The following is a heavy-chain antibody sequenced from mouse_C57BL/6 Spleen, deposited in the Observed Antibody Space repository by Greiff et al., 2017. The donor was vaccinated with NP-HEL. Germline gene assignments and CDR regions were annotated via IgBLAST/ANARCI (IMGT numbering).Heavy chain of an antibody. D-gene: IGHD2-1*01. CDR1: GYSITSGYY. CDR3: ARDPYGNYEAWFAY. J-gene: IGHJ3*01. Sequence: EVKLEESGPGLVKPSQSLSLTCSVTGYSITSGYYWNWIRQFPGNKLAWMGYISYDGSNNYNPSLKHRISITRDTSKNQFFLKLNSVTTEDTATYYCARDPYGNYEAWFAYWGQGTLVTVSA. CDR2: ISYDGSN. V-gene: IGHV3-6*01.